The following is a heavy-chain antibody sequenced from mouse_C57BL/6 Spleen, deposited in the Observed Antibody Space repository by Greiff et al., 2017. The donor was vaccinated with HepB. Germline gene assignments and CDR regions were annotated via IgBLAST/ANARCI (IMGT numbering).Heavy chain of an antibody. Sequence: QVQLQQPGAELVKPGASVKLSCKASGYTFPSYWMHWVKQRPGQGLEWIGMIHPNSGSTNYNEKVKSKATLTVDKSSSTAYMKLSSLTSEDSAVYYWASDGGSVYYGYDRDLNYAMDYWGQGTSVTVSS. D-gene: IGHD2-2*01. V-gene: IGHV1-64*01. J-gene: IGHJ4*01. CDR1: GYTFPSYW. CDR2: IHPNSGST. CDR3: ASDGGSVYYGYDRDLNYAMDY.